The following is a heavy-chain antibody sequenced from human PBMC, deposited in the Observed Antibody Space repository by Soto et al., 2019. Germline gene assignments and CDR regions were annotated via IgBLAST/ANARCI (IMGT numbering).Heavy chain of an antibody. CDR1: GFTFSSYA. Sequence: LSLTCAASGFTFSSYAMHWVRQAPGKGLEWVAVISYDGSNKYYADSVKGRFTISRDNSKNTLYLQMNSLRAEDTAVYYCARAGGGYDILTGYYDYWGQGTLVTVSS. V-gene: IGHV3-30-3*01. D-gene: IGHD3-9*01. CDR2: ISYDGSNK. CDR3: ARAGGGYDILTGYYDY. J-gene: IGHJ4*02.